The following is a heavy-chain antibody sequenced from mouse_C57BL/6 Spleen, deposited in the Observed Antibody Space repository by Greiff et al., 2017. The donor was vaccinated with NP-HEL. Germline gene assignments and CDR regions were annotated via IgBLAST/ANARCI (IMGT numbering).Heavy chain of an antibody. V-gene: IGHV6-3*01. Sequence: EVKVEESGGGLVQPGGSMKLSCVASGFTFSNYWMNWVRQSPEKGLEWVAQIRLKSDNYATHYAESVKGRFTISRDDSKSSVYLQMNNLRAEDTGIYYCTRYYGNPYYAMDYWGQGTSVTVSS. CDR2: IRLKSDNYAT. D-gene: IGHD2-1*01. CDR1: GFTFSNYW. J-gene: IGHJ4*01. CDR3: TRYYGNPYYAMDY.